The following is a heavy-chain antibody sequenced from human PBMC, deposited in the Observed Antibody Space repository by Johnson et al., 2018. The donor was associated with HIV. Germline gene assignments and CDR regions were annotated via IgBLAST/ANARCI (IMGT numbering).Heavy chain of an antibody. CDR1: GFTVNGNY. V-gene: IGHV3-11*04. J-gene: IGHJ3*02. Sequence: QVQLVESGGGLVQPGGSLRLSCAASGFTVNGNYMSWVRQAPGKGLEWISYISGTSTSASTIYYADSVKGRFTISRDNSKNTLYLQMNSLRAEDTAGYYCAKGFTLDSGAFDIWGQGTMVTVSS. CDR2: ISGTSTSASTI. D-gene: IGHD2-15*01. CDR3: AKGFTLDSGAFDI.